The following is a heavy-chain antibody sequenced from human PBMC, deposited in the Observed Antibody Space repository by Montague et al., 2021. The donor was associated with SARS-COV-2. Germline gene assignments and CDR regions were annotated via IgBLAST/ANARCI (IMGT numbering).Heavy chain of an antibody. Sequence: SETLSLTCSVSGGSISGYYWSWIRQPPGKGLEWIGYIYYSGSTNYNPSLKSRVTISVDTSKNQFSLKLSSVTAADTAVYYCARHPGDTIFGVGRYPGGFDYWGQGTLVTVSS. CDR1: GGSISGYY. CDR3: ARHPGDTIFGVGRYPGGFDY. J-gene: IGHJ4*02. V-gene: IGHV4-59*08. D-gene: IGHD3-3*01. CDR2: IYYSGST.